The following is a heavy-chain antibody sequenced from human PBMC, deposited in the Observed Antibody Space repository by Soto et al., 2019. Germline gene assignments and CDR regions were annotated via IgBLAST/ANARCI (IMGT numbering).Heavy chain of an antibody. V-gene: IGHV3-30*04. CDR3: ARDPGLYSSGWYRLDN. CDR2: ISYDGSQK. CDR1: GFSFSTHA. D-gene: IGHD6-19*01. Sequence: GGSLRLSCAASGFSFSTHAMHWVRQAPGKGLEWVAVISYDGSQKYYADSVKGRFTISRDNSKNPLFLQLNSLTDADTAVYYCARDPGLYSSGWYRLDNWGQGTLVTVSS. J-gene: IGHJ4*02.